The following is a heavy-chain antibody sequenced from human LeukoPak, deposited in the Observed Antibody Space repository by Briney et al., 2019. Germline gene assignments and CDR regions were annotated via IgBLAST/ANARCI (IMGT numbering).Heavy chain of an antibody. CDR1: GFTFSNYA. Sequence: GGSLRLSCAASGFTFSNYAMSWVRQAPGQGLEGVSAITGGGSGIYYADSMKSRFTIARDNSKNTLYLQINSLRAEDTAVYYCAKWGDYDVLTGFYVSDYWGQGTLVTVSS. J-gene: IGHJ4*02. D-gene: IGHD3-9*01. CDR3: AKWGDYDVLTGFYVSDY. V-gene: IGHV3-23*01. CDR2: ITGGGSGI.